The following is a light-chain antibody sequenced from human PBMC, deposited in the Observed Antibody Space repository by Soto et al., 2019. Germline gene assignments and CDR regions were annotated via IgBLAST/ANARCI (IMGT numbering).Light chain of an antibody. CDR1: QSVSSY. V-gene: IGKV3-20*01. CDR3: QQYGSSPTT. Sequence: EIVWTQSAATLSLSPGERATLSCRASQSVSSYLAWYQQKPGQAPSLLIYDASNRATGIPARFSGSGSGTDFTLTISRLETEDSAVYHCQQYGSSPTTFGQGTKVDI. CDR2: DAS. J-gene: IGKJ1*01.